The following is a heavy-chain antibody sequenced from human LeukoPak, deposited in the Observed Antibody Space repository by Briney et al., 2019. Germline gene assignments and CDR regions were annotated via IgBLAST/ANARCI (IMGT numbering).Heavy chain of an antibody. D-gene: IGHD3-22*01. CDR3: TSEKNYYDSSGYYSPFDY. Sequence: PGGSLRLSCAASGFTFSNAWMNWVRQAPGKGLEWVGRIKSKPDGGTTDYAAPVKGRFTISRDDSKNTLYLQMNSLKTEDTAVYYCTSEKNYYDSSGYYSPFDYWGQGTLVTVSS. V-gene: IGHV3-15*07. CDR2: IKSKPDGGTT. J-gene: IGHJ4*02. CDR1: GFTFSNAW.